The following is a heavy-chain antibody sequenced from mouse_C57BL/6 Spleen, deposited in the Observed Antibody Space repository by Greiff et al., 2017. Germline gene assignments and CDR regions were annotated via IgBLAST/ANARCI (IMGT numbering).Heavy chain of an antibody. CDR2: IDPSDSYT. CDR1: GYTFTSYW. CDR3: ASYYYGSTRAWFAY. D-gene: IGHD1-1*01. Sequence: VQLQQPGAELVMPGASVKLSCKASGYTFTSYWMHWVKQRPGQGLEWIGEIDPSDSYTNYNQKFKGKSTLTVDKSSSTAYMQLSSLTSEDSAVYYCASYYYGSTRAWFAYWGQGTLVTVAA. J-gene: IGHJ3*01. V-gene: IGHV1-69*01.